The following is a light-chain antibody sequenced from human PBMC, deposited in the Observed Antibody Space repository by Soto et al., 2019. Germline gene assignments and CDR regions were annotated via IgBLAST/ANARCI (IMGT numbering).Light chain of an antibody. Sequence: DIQMTQAPSSLSASVGDRVTITCRASQSIRNDLGWYQQKPGKAPKRLIYAASTLQNGVPSRFSGSGSGTELTLTISSLQPEDFSTYYCQYHNSYLSLTGGGGTKVEIK. V-gene: IGKV1-17*01. CDR1: QSIRND. J-gene: IGKJ4*01. CDR2: AAS. CDR3: QYHNSYLSLT.